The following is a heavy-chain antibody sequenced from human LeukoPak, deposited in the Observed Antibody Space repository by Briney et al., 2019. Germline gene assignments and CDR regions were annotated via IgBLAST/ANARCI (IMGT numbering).Heavy chain of an antibody. CDR3: ARSPLIRESYGDKIVKFDY. J-gene: IGHJ4*02. V-gene: IGHV3-23*01. Sequence: GGSLRLSCAASGFTFNNYAMNWVRQAPGRGLEWVSTISGRADSTYSADSVRGRFTIHRDSYKNTLSLQMDSLRAEDTAVYYCARSPLIRESYGDKIVKFDYWGQGTLVTVSS. D-gene: IGHD4-17*01. CDR1: GFTFNNYA. CDR2: ISGRADST.